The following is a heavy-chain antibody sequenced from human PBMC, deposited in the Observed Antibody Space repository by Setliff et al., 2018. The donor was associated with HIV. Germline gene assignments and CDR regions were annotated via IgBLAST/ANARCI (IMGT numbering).Heavy chain of an antibody. CDR2: ISAYKGNT. CDR3: ARAGYWLGYDAFDI. Sequence: GAPVKVSCKASGYTFSSFGISWLRQAPGQGLEGMGWISAYKGNTNYAQKLQGRVTMTTDTSTSTAYMELRSLRSDDTAVYYCARAGYWLGYDAFDIWGQGTMVTVSS. CDR1: GYTFSSFG. J-gene: IGHJ3*02. D-gene: IGHD2-15*01. V-gene: IGHV1-18*01.